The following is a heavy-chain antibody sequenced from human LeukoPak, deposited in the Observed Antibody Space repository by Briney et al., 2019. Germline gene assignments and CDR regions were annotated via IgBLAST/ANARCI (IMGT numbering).Heavy chain of an antibody. J-gene: IGHJ5*02. V-gene: IGHV4-59*01. CDR3: ARDKYNWNENTWFDP. Sequence: SETLSLTCTISGGSISAYSRSWIRQPPGKGLEWIGYVFYSGNTNYNPSLKSRVAISVDTSKNQFFLELRSVTSADTAVYYCARDKYNWNENTWFDPWGQGVLVTVSS. D-gene: IGHD1-1*01. CDR1: GGSISAYS. CDR2: VFYSGNT.